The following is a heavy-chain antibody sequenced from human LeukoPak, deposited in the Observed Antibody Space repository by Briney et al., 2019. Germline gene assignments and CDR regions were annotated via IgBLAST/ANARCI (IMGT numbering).Heavy chain of an antibody. Sequence: ASVKVSCKASGYTFTSYYMHWVRQAPGQGLEWMGIINPSGGSTSYAQKFQGRVTITADESTSTAYMELSSLRSEDTAVYYCARPTQKYSRSDAFDIWGQGTMVTVSS. J-gene: IGHJ3*02. D-gene: IGHD2/OR15-2a*01. V-gene: IGHV1-46*01. CDR1: GYTFTSYY. CDR2: INPSGGST. CDR3: ARPTQKYSRSDAFDI.